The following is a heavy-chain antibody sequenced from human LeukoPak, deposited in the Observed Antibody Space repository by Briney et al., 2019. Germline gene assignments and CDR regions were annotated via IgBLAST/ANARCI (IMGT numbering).Heavy chain of an antibody. J-gene: IGHJ5*02. D-gene: IGHD6-13*01. V-gene: IGHV4-34*01. Sequence: SETLSLTCAVYGGSFSGYYWSWIRQPPGKGLEWIGEINHSGSTNYNPSLKSRVTISVDTSKNQFSLKLSSVTAADTAVYYCARGYSSSWTNWFDPWGRGTLVTVSS. CDR1: GGSFSGYY. CDR2: INHSGST. CDR3: ARGYSSSWTNWFDP.